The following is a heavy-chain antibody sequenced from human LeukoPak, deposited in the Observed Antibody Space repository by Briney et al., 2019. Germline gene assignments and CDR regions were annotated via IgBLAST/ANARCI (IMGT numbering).Heavy chain of an antibody. CDR1: GGSIRGYF. D-gene: IGHD3-22*01. Sequence: ETLSLTCTVSGGSIRGYFWSWVRQAPGKGLQWVSAITGSGGSTYYADSVKGRFTISRDNSKKTLYLQMNSLRAEDTAVYYCAKDGYYASDPFDIWGQGTMVAVSS. V-gene: IGHV3-23*01. J-gene: IGHJ3*02. CDR2: ITGSGGST. CDR3: AKDGYYASDPFDI.